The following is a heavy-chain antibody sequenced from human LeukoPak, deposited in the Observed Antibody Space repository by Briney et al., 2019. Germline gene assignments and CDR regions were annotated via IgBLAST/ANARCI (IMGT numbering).Heavy chain of an antibody. CDR1: GFTFSSYA. CDR2: INWNGDRK. D-gene: IGHD3-22*01. Sequence: GGSLRLSCAASGFTFSSYAMSWVRQAPGKGLEWVSGINWNGDRKGHADSVKGRFTISRDSAKTSLYLQMNSLRAEDTALYHCARASYYYDTSGLGAFDIWGQGTMVIVSS. CDR3: ARASYYYDTSGLGAFDI. J-gene: IGHJ3*02. V-gene: IGHV3-20*01.